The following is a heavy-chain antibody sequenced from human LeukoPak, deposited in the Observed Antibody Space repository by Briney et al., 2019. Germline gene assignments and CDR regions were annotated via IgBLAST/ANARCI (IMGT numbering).Heavy chain of an antibody. D-gene: IGHD4-23*01. CDR1: GFTFSSYG. CDR3: AKDRNTVVTPVDY. CDR2: ISYDGSNK. J-gene: IGHJ4*02. Sequence: GGSLRLSCAASGFTFSSYGMHWVRQAPGKGLEWVAVISYDGSNKYYADSVKGRFTISRDNSKNTLYLQMNSLRAEDTAVYYCAKDRNTVVTPVDYWGQGTLVTVSS. V-gene: IGHV3-30*18.